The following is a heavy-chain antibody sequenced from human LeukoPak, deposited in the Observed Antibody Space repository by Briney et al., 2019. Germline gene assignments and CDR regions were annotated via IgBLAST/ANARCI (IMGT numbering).Heavy chain of an antibody. V-gene: IGHV1-69*13. CDR2: IIPIFGTA. Sequence: SVNVSCKASGGTFSSYAISWVRQARGQGLEWMGGIIPIFGTANYAQKFQGRVTITADESTSTAYMELSSLRSEDTAGYYCARGDSSGWLTQIGGFDPWGQGTLVTVSS. CDR1: GGTFSSYA. D-gene: IGHD6-19*01. J-gene: IGHJ5*02. CDR3: ARGDSSGWLTQIGGFDP.